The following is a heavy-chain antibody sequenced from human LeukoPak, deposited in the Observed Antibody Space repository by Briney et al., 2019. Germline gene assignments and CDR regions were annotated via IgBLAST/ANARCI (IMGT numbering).Heavy chain of an antibody. D-gene: IGHD3-10*01. CDR2: NYPGDSDT. CDR3: ARRRHGTGTYYNGDAFDM. V-gene: IGHV5-51*01. Sequence: GESLKIFCRGVGYSFTRYWIAWGRQKPGGGVEWMGINYPGDSDTRHSPSFQGQVTFSADKSMSTAYLQWSSLKVSNTAMYYCARRRHGTGTYYNGDAFDMWGQGTMVTV. J-gene: IGHJ3*02. CDR1: GYSFTRYW.